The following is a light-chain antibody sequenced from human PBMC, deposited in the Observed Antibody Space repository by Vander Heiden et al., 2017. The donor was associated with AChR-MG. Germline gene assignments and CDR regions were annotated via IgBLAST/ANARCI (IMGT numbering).Light chain of an antibody. Sequence: AIQLTQSPPSLSASVGDRVTLTCRASQGISSALAWYRQKPGKAPKLLIYDASSLESGVPSRFSGSGSGTDFTLTISSLQPEDFATYYCRQFDSYPHTFGQGTRLEIK. J-gene: IGKJ2*01. CDR1: QGISSA. CDR3: RQFDSYPHT. CDR2: DAS. V-gene: IGKV1-13*02.